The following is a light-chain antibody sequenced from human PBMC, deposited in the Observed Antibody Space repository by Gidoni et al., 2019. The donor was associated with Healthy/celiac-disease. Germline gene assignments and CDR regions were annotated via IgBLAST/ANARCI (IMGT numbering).Light chain of an antibody. V-gene: IGKV2-28*01. CDR3: MQALQTPRA. CDR2: LGS. J-gene: IGKJ1*01. CDR1: QSLANSNGYSY. Sequence: DIVMTQSPLSLPVTPGEPASIACRSSQSLANSNGYSYLHWYLQKPGQSPQLLIYLGSNRASGVPARFSGSGSGTDFTLKISRVEAEDVGVYYCMQALQTPRAFGQGTKVEIK.